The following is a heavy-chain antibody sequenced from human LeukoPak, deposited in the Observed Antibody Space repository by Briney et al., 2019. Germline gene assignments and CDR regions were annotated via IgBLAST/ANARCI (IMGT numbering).Heavy chain of an antibody. CDR1: GESLSGYY. J-gene: IGHJ6*03. V-gene: IGHV4-34*01. CDR2: INHSGNT. CDR3: ARILQRWFYYYMDV. D-gene: IGHD5-18*01. Sequence: SETLSLTCAAYGESLSGYYWTWIRQSPEKGLEWIGDINHSGNTNYNPSLKSRVTISVDTSKNQFSLKLNSATAADTAVYYCARILQRWFYYYMDVWGKGTTVTVSS.